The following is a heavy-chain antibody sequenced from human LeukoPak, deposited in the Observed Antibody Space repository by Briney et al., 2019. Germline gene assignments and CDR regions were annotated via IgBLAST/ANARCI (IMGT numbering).Heavy chain of an antibody. Sequence: PSQTLSLTCTVSGGSISSGSYYWSWLRQPAGKGLEWIARIYITGSTNYNPSLKSPVTISVDTSKNQFSLKLSSVTAADTAVYYCAREVYDYVWGSYLDYFDYWGQGTLVTVSS. CDR1: GGSISSGSYY. J-gene: IGHJ4*02. CDR2: IYITGST. V-gene: IGHV4-61*02. CDR3: AREVYDYVWGSYLDYFDY. D-gene: IGHD3-16*01.